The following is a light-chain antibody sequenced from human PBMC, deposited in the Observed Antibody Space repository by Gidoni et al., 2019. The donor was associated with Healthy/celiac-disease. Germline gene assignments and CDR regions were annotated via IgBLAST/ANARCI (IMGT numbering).Light chain of an antibody. CDR1: QSVSSSY. J-gene: IGKJ2*01. Sequence: EIVLTQSPGTLSLSPGERATLSCRASQSVSSSYLACYQQKPGQAPRLLIYGASSRATGIPDRFSCSGSGSDFTLTISRLEPEDFAVYYCQQYGSSPMYTFGQGTKLEIK. V-gene: IGKV3-20*01. CDR3: QQYGSSPMYT. CDR2: GAS.